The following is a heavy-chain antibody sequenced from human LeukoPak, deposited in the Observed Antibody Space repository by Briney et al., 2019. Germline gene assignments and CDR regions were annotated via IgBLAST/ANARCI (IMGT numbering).Heavy chain of an antibody. CDR3: AKDQGFVVVTATFDY. J-gene: IGHJ4*02. CDR1: GFTLSNYV. CDR2: ISGSGGGT. Sequence: GGSLRLSCAASGFTLSNYVMSWVRQAPGKGLEWVSAISGSGGGTYYADSVKGRFTISRDNSKNTLYLQMNSLRAEDTAVYYCAKDQGFVVVTATFDYWGQGTLVTVSS. D-gene: IGHD2-21*02. V-gene: IGHV3-23*01.